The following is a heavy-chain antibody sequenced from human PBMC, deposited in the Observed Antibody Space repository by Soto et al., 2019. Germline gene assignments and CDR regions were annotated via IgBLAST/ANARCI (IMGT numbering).Heavy chain of an antibody. D-gene: IGHD6-19*01. V-gene: IGHV3-30*18. J-gene: IGHJ4*02. CDR1: GFSFSSYV. Sequence: GGSLRLSCAASGFSFSSYVMHWVRQAPGKGLEWVAVISYDGSNKYYADSVKGRFTISRDNSENTLYLQMNSLRAEDTAVYYCAKDTIAVAPTFDYWGQGTLVTVSS. CDR2: ISYDGSNK. CDR3: AKDTIAVAPTFDY.